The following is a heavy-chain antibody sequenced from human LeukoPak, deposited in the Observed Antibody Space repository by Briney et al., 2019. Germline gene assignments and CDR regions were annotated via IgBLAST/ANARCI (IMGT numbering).Heavy chain of an antibody. CDR3: ARGRTIFGVVTNFDY. J-gene: IGHJ4*02. Sequence: GASVKVSCKASGGTFSSYAISWVRQAPGQGLEWMGRIIPIFGTANYAQKFQGRVTITADESTSTAYMELSSLRSEDTAVYYCARGRTIFGVVTNFDYWGQGTLVTVSS. D-gene: IGHD3-3*01. CDR2: IIPIFGTA. CDR1: GGTFSSYA. V-gene: IGHV1-69*13.